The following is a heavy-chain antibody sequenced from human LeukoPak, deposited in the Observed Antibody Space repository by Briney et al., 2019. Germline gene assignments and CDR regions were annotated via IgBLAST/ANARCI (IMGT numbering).Heavy chain of an antibody. V-gene: IGHV3-7*01. J-gene: IGHJ4*02. CDR2: IKLDGSEN. CDR1: GFTFSSYW. Sequence: GGSLRLSCAASGFTFSSYWMSRVRQAPGKGLQWVANIKLDGSENYYVDSVRGRFTISRDNAKNSLFLQMSSLRAEDTAVYYCARDAEGRRYSPQDYWGQGTLVTVSS. D-gene: IGHD5-18*01. CDR3: ARDAEGRRYSPQDY.